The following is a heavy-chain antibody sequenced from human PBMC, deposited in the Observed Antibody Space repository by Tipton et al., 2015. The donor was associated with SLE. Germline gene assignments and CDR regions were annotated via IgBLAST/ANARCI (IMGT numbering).Heavy chain of an antibody. CDR3: ARGAGWLQLGASFDY. CDR2: IWYDGSNK. D-gene: IGHD5-24*01. Sequence: SLRLSCAASGFTFSSYGMLWVRQAPGKGLEWVAVIWYDGSNKYYADSVKGRFTISRDNSKNTLYLQMNSLRAEDTAVYYCARGAGWLQLGASFDYWGQGTLVTVSS. CDR1: GFTFSSYG. J-gene: IGHJ4*02. V-gene: IGHV3-30*19.